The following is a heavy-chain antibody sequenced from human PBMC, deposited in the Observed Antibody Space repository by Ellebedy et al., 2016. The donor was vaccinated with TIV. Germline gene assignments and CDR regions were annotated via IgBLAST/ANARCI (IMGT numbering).Heavy chain of an antibody. V-gene: IGHV4-59*01. Sequence: MPSETLSLTCTVSGGSISSYYWSWIRQPPGKGLEWIGYIYYIGSTNYNPSLKSRVTISVDTSKNQFSLKLSSVTAADTAVYYCARVSCSGGSCYLDYWGQGTLVTVSS. CDR1: GGSISSYY. CDR2: IYYIGST. CDR3: ARVSCSGGSCYLDY. D-gene: IGHD2-15*01. J-gene: IGHJ4*02.